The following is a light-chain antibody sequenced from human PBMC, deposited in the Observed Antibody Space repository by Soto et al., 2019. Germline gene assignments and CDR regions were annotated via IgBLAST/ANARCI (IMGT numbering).Light chain of an antibody. V-gene: IGLV2-14*01. J-gene: IGLJ3*02. Sequence: HSALTQPASVSGSHGQSITLSCTGSSRDVGGYNFVSWYQQHPGRAPKVMIYDVNNRPSGVSNRFSGSKSGNTASLTISGLQAEDEADYYCSSYTSSSTLVFGGGTKVTVL. CDR1: SRDVGGYNF. CDR2: DVN. CDR3: SSYTSSSTLV.